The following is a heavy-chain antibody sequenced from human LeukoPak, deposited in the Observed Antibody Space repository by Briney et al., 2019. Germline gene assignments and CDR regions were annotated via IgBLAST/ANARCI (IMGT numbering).Heavy chain of an antibody. Sequence: ASVKVSCKASGYTFTSYYMHWVRQAPGQGLEWKGIINPSGGSTSYAQKFQGRVTMTRDMSTSTVYMELSSLRSEDTAVYYCARGRAMVRGVKSVYWFDPWGRGTLVTVSS. CDR2: INPSGGST. V-gene: IGHV1-46*01. CDR3: ARGRAMVRGVKSVYWFDP. D-gene: IGHD3-10*01. CDR1: GYTFTSYY. J-gene: IGHJ5*02.